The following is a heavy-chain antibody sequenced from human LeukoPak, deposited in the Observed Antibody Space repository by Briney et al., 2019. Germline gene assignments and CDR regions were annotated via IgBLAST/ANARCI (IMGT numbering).Heavy chain of an antibody. CDR2: IYYSGST. D-gene: IGHD3-10*02. CDR1: GGSISSGSYY. Sequence: PSETLSLTCTVSGGSISSGSYYWGWIRQPPGKGLEWIGSIYYSGSTYYNPSLKSRVTISLDTSKNQFSLKLSSVTAADTAVYYCARGRNTMFPHLLKYYFDYWGQGTLVTVSS. J-gene: IGHJ4*02. V-gene: IGHV4-39*01. CDR3: ARGRNTMFPHLLKYYFDY.